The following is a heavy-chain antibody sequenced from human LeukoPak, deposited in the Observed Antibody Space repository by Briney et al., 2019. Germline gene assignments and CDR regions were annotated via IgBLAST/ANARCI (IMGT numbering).Heavy chain of an antibody. CDR2: IYYSGST. CDR1: GGSISSSSYY. J-gene: IGHJ3*02. V-gene: IGHV4-61*05. Sequence: PSETLSLTCTVSGGSISSSSYYWGWIRQPPGKGLEWIGYIYYSGSTNYNPSLESRVTISVDTSKNQFSLKLSSVTAADTAVYYCARGGVLTSNAFDIWGQGTMVTVSS. D-gene: IGHD3-9*01. CDR3: ARGGVLTSNAFDI.